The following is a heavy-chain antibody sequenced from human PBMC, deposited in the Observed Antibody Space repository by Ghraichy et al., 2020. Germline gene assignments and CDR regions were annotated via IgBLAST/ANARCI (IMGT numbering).Heavy chain of an antibody. D-gene: IGHD3-22*01. CDR2: IDWDDDK. V-gene: IGHV2-70*01. Sequence: SGPTLVKPTQTLTLTCTFSGFSLSTSGMCVSWIRQPPGKALEWLALIDWDDDKYYSTSLKTRLTISKDTSKNQVVLTMTNMDPVDTATYYCARSRGYDSSGYRPPDHDAFDIWGQGTMVTVSS. J-gene: IGHJ3*02. CDR1: GFSLSTSGMC. CDR3: ARSRGYDSSGYRPPDHDAFDI.